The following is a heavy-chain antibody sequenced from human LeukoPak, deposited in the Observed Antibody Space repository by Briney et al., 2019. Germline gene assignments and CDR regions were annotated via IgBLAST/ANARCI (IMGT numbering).Heavy chain of an antibody. CDR1: GGSISSYY. CDR3: ARGLPFYYYGSGSYYTY. Sequence: SETLSLTCTVSGGSISSYYWSWIRQPPGKGLEWIGEINHSGSTNYNPSLKGRVTISVDTSKNQFSLKLSSVTAADTAVYYCARGLPFYYYGSGSYYTYWGQGTLVTVSS. D-gene: IGHD3-10*01. CDR2: INHSGST. V-gene: IGHV4-34*01. J-gene: IGHJ4*02.